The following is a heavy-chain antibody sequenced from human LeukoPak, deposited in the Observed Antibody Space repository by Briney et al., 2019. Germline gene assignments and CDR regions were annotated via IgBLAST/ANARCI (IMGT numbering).Heavy chain of an antibody. CDR3: AKDRAVAGPSYFDY. D-gene: IGHD6-19*01. CDR1: GFTFSSYT. Sequence: HPGGSLRLSCAASGFTFSSYTMSWVRQAPGKGLEWVSAISGSGGSTYYADSVKGRFTISRDNSKNTLYLQMNSLRAEDTAVYYCAKDRAVAGPSYFDYWGQGTLVTVSS. J-gene: IGHJ4*02. CDR2: ISGSGGST. V-gene: IGHV3-23*01.